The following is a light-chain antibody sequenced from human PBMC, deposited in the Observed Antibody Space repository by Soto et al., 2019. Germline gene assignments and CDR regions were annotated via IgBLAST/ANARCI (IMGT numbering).Light chain of an antibody. Sequence: QSVLTQPPSVSGAPGQRVSISCTGSSSNIGAGYEVHWYQQLPGAAPKLLIYANNNRPSGVPDRFSGFKSGTSASLAITRLQAEDEADYYCQSYDSRLSGYVVFGGGTKLTVL. V-gene: IGLV1-40*01. CDR2: ANN. CDR3: QSYDSRLSGYVV. CDR1: SSNIGAGYE. J-gene: IGLJ2*01.